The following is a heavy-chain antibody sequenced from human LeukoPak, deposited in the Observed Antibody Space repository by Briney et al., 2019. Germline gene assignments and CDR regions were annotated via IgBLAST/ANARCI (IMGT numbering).Heavy chain of an antibody. Sequence: SETLSLTCTVSGGSISNYYWSWIRQPAGKGLEWIGRIYTSGSTNYNPSLKSRVTMSVDTSKSQCTLKLSSVTAADTAVYYCARVGDYALKDWGQGTLVTVSS. CDR1: GGSISNYY. CDR3: ARVGDYALKD. D-gene: IGHD3-16*01. V-gene: IGHV4-4*07. CDR2: IYTSGST. J-gene: IGHJ4*02.